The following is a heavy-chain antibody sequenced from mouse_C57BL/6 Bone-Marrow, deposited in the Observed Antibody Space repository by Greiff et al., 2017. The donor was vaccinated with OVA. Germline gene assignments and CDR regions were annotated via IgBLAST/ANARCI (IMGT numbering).Heavy chain of an antibody. V-gene: IGHV5-6*01. CDR2: ISSGGSYT. D-gene: IGHD1-1*01. CDR1: GFTFSSYG. CDR3: ARHAYGSGFAY. J-gene: IGHJ3*01. Sequence: VQLKQSGGDLVKPGGSLKLSCAASGFTFSSYGMSWVRQTPDKRLEWVATISSGGSYTYYPDSVKGRFTISRDNAKNTLYLQMSSLKSEDTAMYYCARHAYGSGFAYWGQGTLVTVSA.